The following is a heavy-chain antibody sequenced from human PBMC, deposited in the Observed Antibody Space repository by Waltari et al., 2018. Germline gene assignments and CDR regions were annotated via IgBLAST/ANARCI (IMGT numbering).Heavy chain of an antibody. Sequence: QVQLVQSGAEVKKPGASVKVSCKASGYTFTSYYMHWVRTAPGQGLEWMGIINPSGGSTSYAQKFQGRVTMTRDTSTSTVYMELSSLRSEDTAVYYCAKSIAAAGTGFDYWGQGTLVTVSS. CDR2: INPSGGST. V-gene: IGHV1-46*01. CDR3: AKSIAAAGTGFDY. J-gene: IGHJ4*02. CDR1: GYTFTSYY. D-gene: IGHD6-13*01.